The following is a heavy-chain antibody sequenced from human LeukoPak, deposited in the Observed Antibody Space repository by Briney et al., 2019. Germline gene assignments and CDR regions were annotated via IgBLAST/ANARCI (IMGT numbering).Heavy chain of an antibody. CDR3: AKGGYDYIEIGYFDY. Sequence: GGSLRLSCAASGFTLSNYAMNWVRQAPGKGLEGVSVVIGRSGRTDYADSVKGRFTISRDNSKNTLYLEMNSLRAEDTAIYYCAKGGYDYIEIGYFDYWGQGTLVTVSS. D-gene: IGHD5-12*01. CDR2: VIGRSGRT. CDR1: GFTLSNYA. J-gene: IGHJ4*02. V-gene: IGHV3-23*01.